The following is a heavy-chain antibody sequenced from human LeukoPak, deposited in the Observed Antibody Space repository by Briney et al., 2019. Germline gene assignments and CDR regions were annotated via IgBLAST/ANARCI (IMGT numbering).Heavy chain of an antibody. Sequence: SETLSLTCTVSGGSISSHYWSWIRQPPGKGLEWIGYIYYSGSTNYNPSLKSRVTISVDTSKNQFSLKLSSVTAADTAVYYCARQIVAWGRGNWFDPWGQGTLVTVSS. CDR3: ARQIVAWGRGNWFDP. V-gene: IGHV4-59*11. J-gene: IGHJ5*02. CDR2: IYYSGST. CDR1: GGSISSHY. D-gene: IGHD5-12*01.